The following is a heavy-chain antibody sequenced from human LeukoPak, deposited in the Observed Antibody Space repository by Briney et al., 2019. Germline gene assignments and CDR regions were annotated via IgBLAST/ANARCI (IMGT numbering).Heavy chain of an antibody. CDR3: ARGPPPTVTTHDY. Sequence: ASVKVSCKASGYTFTGYYMHWVRQAAGQGLEWMGWINPNSGGTNYAQKFQGRVTMTRDTSISTAYMELSRLRSDDTAVYYCARGPPPTVTTHDYWGQGTLVTVSS. CDR2: INPNSGGT. CDR1: GYTFTGYY. D-gene: IGHD4-17*01. J-gene: IGHJ4*02. V-gene: IGHV1-2*02.